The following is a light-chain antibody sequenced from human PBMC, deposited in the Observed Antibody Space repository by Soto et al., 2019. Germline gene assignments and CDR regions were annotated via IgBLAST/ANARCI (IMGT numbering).Light chain of an antibody. Sequence: EIVMTQSPATLSVSPGERATLSCRASQSVSSNLAWYQQKPGQAPRVLIYDISTRATGIPTRFSGSGSGTEFTLTISSLQSEDFAVYYCQQYNRWPLTFGGGTKVDIX. V-gene: IGKV3D-15*01. CDR2: DIS. CDR1: QSVSSN. CDR3: QQYNRWPLT. J-gene: IGKJ4*01.